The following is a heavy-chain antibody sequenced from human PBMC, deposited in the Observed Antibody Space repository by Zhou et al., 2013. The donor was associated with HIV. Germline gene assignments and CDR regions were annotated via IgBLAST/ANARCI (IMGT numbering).Heavy chain of an antibody. D-gene: IGHD3-3*01. CDR3: ARNQGFCRGGKCSLSSFDL. Sequence: QVHLVQSGAEVKKPGASVKVSCEAVGVAFSNYAIHWVRQAPGRSLQWMGWINPGNGKTSSPQVFQGRIRIDRDISANTSYMEPSGLTSDDTAVYYCARNQGFCRGGKCSLSSFDLWGQGTLVTVSS. V-gene: IGHV1-3*01. J-gene: IGHJ3*01. CDR1: GVAFSNYA. CDR2: INPGNGKT.